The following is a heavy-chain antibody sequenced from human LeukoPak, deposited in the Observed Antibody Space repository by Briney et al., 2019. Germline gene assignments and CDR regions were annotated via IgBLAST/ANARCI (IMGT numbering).Heavy chain of an antibody. D-gene: IGHD3-22*01. V-gene: IGHV3-23*01. J-gene: IGHJ6*02. CDR1: RFTFTNYA. CDR3: ARYYDSSGYYEYGMDV. CDR2: ISGNSGTT. Sequence: GGSLRLSCAASRFTFTNYAMSWVRQAPGKGLEWVSVISGNSGTTYYADSVKGRVIISRDNSKNTLYLQMNSLRAEDTAVYYCARYYDSSGYYEYGMDVWGQGTTVTVSS.